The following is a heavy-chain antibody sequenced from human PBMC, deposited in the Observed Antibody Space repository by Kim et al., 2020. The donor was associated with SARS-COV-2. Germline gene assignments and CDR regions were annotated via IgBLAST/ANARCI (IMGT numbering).Heavy chain of an antibody. Sequence: SVKVSCKASGGTFSSYAISWVRQAPGQGLEWMGGIIPIFGTANYAQKFQGRVTITADESTSTAYMELSSLRSEDTAGYYCARFTPPSNYYDSSGYLAYWGQGTLVTVSS. CDR3: ARFTPPSNYYDSSGYLAY. V-gene: IGHV1-69*13. D-gene: IGHD3-22*01. CDR1: GGTFSSYA. CDR2: IIPIFGTA. J-gene: IGHJ4*02.